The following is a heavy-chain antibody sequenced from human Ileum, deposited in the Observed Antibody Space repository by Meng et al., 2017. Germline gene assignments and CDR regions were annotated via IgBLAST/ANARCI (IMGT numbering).Heavy chain of an antibody. D-gene: IGHD2-15*01. CDR3: ARAGGYCSGGSCFPSGD. V-gene: IGHV3-7*01. CDR1: GFTFSTYW. CDR2: IRQDGSEM. J-gene: IGHJ4*02. Sequence: GESLKISCAASGFTFSTYWMNWVRQAPGKGLEWVADIRQDGSEMYYVDSVKGRFTISRDNAENSLYLQMNNLRAEDTAVYYCARAGGYCSGGSCFPSGDWGQGTLVTVSS.